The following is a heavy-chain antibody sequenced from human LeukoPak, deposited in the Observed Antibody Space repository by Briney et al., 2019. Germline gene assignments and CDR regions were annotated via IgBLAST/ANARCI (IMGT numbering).Heavy chain of an antibody. J-gene: IGHJ6*02. Sequence: PSQTLSLTCAISGDSVSSNSAAWNWIRQSPSRGLEWLGRTYYRSKWYNDYAVSVKSRITINPDTSKNQFSLQLNSVTPEDTAVYYCARAPYDFWSGQRDYYYYYGMDIWGQGTTVTVSS. CDR1: GDSVSSNSAA. V-gene: IGHV6-1*01. D-gene: IGHD3-3*01. CDR2: TYYRSKWYN. CDR3: ARAPYDFWSGQRDYYYYYGMDI.